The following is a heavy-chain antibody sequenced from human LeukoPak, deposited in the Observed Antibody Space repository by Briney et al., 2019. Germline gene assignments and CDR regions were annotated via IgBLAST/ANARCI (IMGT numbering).Heavy chain of an antibody. CDR2: IYHSGST. D-gene: IGHD1-26*01. CDR3: AREDSASYDSAFDI. J-gene: IGHJ3*02. CDR1: GGSFSGHY. Sequence: SETLSLTCAVYGGSFSGHYWSWIRQPPGKGLEWIGEIYHSGSTNYSPSLKRRVTISVDKSKNQFSLKLSSVTAADTAVYYCAREDSASYDSAFDIWGQGTLVSVSS. V-gene: IGHV4-34*01.